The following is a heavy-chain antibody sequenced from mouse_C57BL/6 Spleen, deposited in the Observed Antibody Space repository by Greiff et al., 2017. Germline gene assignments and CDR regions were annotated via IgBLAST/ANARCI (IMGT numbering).Heavy chain of an antibody. CDR3: ARDGGPYAMDD. Sequence: QVQLQQSGPELVKPGASVKISCKASGYAFSSSWMNWVKQRPGKGLEWIGRIYPGDGDTNYNGKFKGKATLTADKSSSTAYMQLSSLTSEDSAVYFCARDGGPYAMDDWGQGTSVTVSS. CDR2: IYPGDGDT. J-gene: IGHJ4*01. CDR1: GYAFSSSW. D-gene: IGHD2-3*01. V-gene: IGHV1-82*01.